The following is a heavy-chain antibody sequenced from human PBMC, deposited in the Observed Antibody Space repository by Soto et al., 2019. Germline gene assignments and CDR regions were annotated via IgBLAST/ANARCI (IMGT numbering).Heavy chain of an antibody. J-gene: IGHJ3*02. CDR3: ARDPSPVNSKVWYGGFDI. CDR2: IAQDESER. V-gene: IGHV3-7*01. D-gene: IGHD1-26*01. CDR1: GFTFSNYW. Sequence: GGSLRLSCAASGFTFSNYWMTWVRQAPGKGLEWVANIAQDESERNYLDSVKGRFTISRDNAANTLYLQMNSLRAEDTAVYYCARDPSPVNSKVWYGGFDIWGRGTMVTVSS.